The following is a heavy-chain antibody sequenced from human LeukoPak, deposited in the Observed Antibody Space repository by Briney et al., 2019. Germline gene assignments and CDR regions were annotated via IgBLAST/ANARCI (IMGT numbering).Heavy chain of an antibody. J-gene: IGHJ5*02. Sequence: GESLKISCQGSGYSFTSYWIGWVRQMPGKGLEWMGIIYPGDSDTRYSPSFQGQVTISADKSISTAYLQWSSLKASDTAMYYCARQYSSGWYGDWFDPWGQGTLVTVSS. D-gene: IGHD6-19*01. V-gene: IGHV5-51*01. CDR2: IYPGDSDT. CDR1: GYSFTSYW. CDR3: ARQYSSGWYGDWFDP.